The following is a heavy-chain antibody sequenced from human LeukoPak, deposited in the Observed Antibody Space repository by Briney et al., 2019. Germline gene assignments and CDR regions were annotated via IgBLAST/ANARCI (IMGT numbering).Heavy chain of an antibody. V-gene: IGHV3-23*01. J-gene: IGHJ4*02. D-gene: IGHD2-2*01. CDR2: ISGSGGST. CDR3: AKDGGGYCSSTSCYSGY. Sequence: PGGSLRLSCAASGFTFSSYAMSWVRQAPGKGLEWVSAISGSGGSTYYADSVKGRFTISRDNSKNTLYLQMNSLRAEDTAVYYCAKDGGGYCSSTSCYSGYWGRGTLVTVSS. CDR1: GFTFSSYA.